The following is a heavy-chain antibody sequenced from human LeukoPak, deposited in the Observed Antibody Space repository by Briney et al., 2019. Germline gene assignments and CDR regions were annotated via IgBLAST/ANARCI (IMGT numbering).Heavy chain of an antibody. CDR2: ISAYNGNT. CDR3: ARDEIRYFDWSSPHAVQH. J-gene: IGHJ1*01. D-gene: IGHD3-9*01. Sequence: ASVKVSCKASGYTFTSYGISWVRQAPGQGLEWMGWISAYNGNTNYAQKLQGRVTMTTDTSTSTAYMELRSLRSEDTAVYYCARDEIRYFDWSSPHAVQHWGQGTLVTVSS. V-gene: IGHV1-18*01. CDR1: GYTFTSYG.